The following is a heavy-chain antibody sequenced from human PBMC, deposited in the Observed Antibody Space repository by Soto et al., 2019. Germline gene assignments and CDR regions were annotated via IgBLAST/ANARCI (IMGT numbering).Heavy chain of an antibody. J-gene: IGHJ6*02. V-gene: IGHV4-31*03. CDR2: SYYNGNT. CDR3: ARRLDPDV. D-gene: IGHD3-9*01. CDR1: VGSISSGGYY. Sequence: TLYLTCTGSVGSISSGGYYWSWSRQHQGKGLEWIGYSYYNGNTHYPPSLNSRLSMSVDTSKNQFSLSLTSVTAADTAVYYYARRLDPDVWGQGTTVTVSS.